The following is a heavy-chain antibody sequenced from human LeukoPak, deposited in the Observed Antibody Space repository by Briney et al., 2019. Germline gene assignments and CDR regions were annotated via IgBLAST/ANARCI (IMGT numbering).Heavy chain of an antibody. D-gene: IGHD1-26*01. Sequence: GGSLRLSCAASGFTFGRYEMNWVRQAPGKGLEWVSSISASGDITHYADSVKGRFTISRDNSKSTLFLQMDSLGAEDTALYYCAKDPLSSASHIYFNNWGQGTLVTVSS. CDR2: ISASGDIT. CDR1: GFTFGRYE. V-gene: IGHV3-23*01. J-gene: IGHJ4*02. CDR3: AKDPLSSASHIYFNN.